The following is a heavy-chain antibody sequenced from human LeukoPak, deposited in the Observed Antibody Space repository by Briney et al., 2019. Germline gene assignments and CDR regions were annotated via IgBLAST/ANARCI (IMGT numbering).Heavy chain of an antibody. CDR2: ISYIGST. V-gene: IGHV4-59*11. J-gene: IGHJ3*02. Sequence: PSETLSLTCAVSDDSFRSHYWTWIRQPPGKGLEWIGYISYIGSTNYNPSLKSRVTISIDTSRNQCSLRLSSVAAADTAVYYCARDLVTVTKGFDIWGQGTMVSVSS. CDR1: DDSFRSHY. D-gene: IGHD4-17*01. CDR3: ARDLVTVTKGFDI.